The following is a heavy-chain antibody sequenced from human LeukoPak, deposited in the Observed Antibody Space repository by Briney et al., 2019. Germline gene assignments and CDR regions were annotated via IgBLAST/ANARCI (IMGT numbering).Heavy chain of an antibody. Sequence: SETLSLTCTVSGGSISSGSYYWTWIRQPAGKGLEWIGRISNSGTTNYNPSLKSRVTMSVDRSKTQFSLKLSSVTAADTAVYYCARYYDSSGYLDYWGQGTLVTVSS. CDR1: GGSISSGSYY. V-gene: IGHV4-61*02. D-gene: IGHD3-22*01. CDR2: ISNSGTT. J-gene: IGHJ4*02. CDR3: ARYYDSSGYLDY.